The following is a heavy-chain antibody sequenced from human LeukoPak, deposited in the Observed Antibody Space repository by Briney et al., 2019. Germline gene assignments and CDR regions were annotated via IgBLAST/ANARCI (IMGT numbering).Heavy chain of an antibody. CDR3: ARARWTSTVTTYYLDF. V-gene: IGHV1-3*01. CDR2: INAGNGKT. CDR1: GYIFTDYA. Sequence: GASVKVFCKASGYIFTDYAIQLVRQAPGPGLASLGWINAGNGKTKYSQKFQGRVTISRDTSASTAYMELSGLRSDDTAVYYCARARWTSTVTTYYLDFWGQGTLVTVSS. J-gene: IGHJ4*02. D-gene: IGHD4-17*01.